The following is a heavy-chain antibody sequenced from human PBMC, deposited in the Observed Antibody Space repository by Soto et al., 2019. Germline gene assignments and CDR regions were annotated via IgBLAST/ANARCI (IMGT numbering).Heavy chain of an antibody. CDR3: ARTYYYDSSGYSLVY. J-gene: IGHJ4*02. CDR2: IYYSGST. V-gene: IGHV4-39*01. Sequence: SETLSLTCTVSGGSISSSSYYWGWIRQPPGKGLEWIGSIYYSGSTYYNPSLKSRVTISVDTSKNQFSLKLSSVTAADTAVYYCARTYYYDSSGYSLVYWGQGTLVTVSS. D-gene: IGHD3-22*01. CDR1: GGSISSSSYY.